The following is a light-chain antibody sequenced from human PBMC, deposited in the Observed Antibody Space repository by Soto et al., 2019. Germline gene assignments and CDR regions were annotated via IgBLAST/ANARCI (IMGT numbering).Light chain of an antibody. Sequence: RVTITCRASQSISSWLAWYQQKPGKATKLLIYAASSLQSGVPSRFSGSGSGTDFTITISSLQPEDFATYYCQQSYSTPLTFGGGTQVDIK. J-gene: IGKJ4*01. CDR3: QQSYSTPLT. CDR2: AAS. V-gene: IGKV1-39*01. CDR1: QSISSW.